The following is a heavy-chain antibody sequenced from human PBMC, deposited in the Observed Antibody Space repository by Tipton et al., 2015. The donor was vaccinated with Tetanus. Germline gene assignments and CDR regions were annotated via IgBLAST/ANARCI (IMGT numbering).Heavy chain of an antibody. CDR1: GVSIRNGGYS. V-gene: IGHV4-61*08. CDR3: ARIHDFWSGYFVF. D-gene: IGHD3-3*01. CDR2: ILYDKST. J-gene: IGHJ4*02. Sequence: TLSLTCAVSGVSIRNGGYSWNWIRQPPGKGLEYIGYILYDKSTHYNPSLRSRLSMSADPAKNQFSLRLTSVTAADTAVYYCARIHDFWSGYFVFWGQGALVTVSP.